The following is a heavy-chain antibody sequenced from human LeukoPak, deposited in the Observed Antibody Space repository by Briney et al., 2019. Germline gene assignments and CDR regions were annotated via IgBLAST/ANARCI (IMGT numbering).Heavy chain of an antibody. V-gene: IGHV3-23*01. J-gene: IGHJ4*02. CDR2: FSGNDGYT. CDR1: GFTFTNSI. Sequence: GGSLRLSCAGSGFTFTNSILSWVRQAPGKGLEWLSTFSGNDGYTYYADSVKGRFTISRDNSKNTVYLQMNSLRAEDTANYYCAKRSTGYYFDSWGQGTLVTVSS. D-gene: IGHD2-2*01. CDR3: AKRSTGYYFDS.